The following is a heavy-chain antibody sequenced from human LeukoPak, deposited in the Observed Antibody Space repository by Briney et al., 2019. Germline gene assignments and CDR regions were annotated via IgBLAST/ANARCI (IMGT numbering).Heavy chain of an antibody. D-gene: IGHD6-19*01. CDR3: ARVTPGGYNSGWYGYYFDY. V-gene: IGHV4-59*01. Sequence: SETLSLTCTVSGGSISYYYWTWIRQPPGRGLEWIGYIYYGGSTNYNPSLKRRLTISVARSKNQFSLKLASVTAADTAVYYCARVTPGGYNSGWYGYYFDYWGQGTLVTVSS. CDR2: IYYGGST. CDR1: GGSISYYY. J-gene: IGHJ4*02.